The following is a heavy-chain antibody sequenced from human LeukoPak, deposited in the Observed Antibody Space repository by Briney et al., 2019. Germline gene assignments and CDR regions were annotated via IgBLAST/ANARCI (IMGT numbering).Heavy chain of an antibody. D-gene: IGHD2-15*01. CDR1: GGSISSSSYY. Sequence: TSETLSLTCTVSGGSISSSSYYWGWIRQPPGKGLEWIGSIYYSGSTYYNPSLKSRVTISVDTSKNQFSLKLSSVTAADTAVYYCARSYSSLARSAFDIWGQGTMVTVSS. V-gene: IGHV4-39*01. CDR2: IYYSGST. CDR3: ARSYSSLARSAFDI. J-gene: IGHJ3*02.